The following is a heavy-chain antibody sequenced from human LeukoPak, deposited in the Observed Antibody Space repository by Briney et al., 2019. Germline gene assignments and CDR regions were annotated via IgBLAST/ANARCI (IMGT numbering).Heavy chain of an antibody. Sequence: ASETLSLTCTVSGGSISSGGYYWSWIRQHPGKGLEWIGYIYYSGSTYYNASLKSRVTVSVDTSKNQFSLKLSSVTAADTAVYYCAREEAGGYGYFDYWGQGTLVTVSS. D-gene: IGHD5-12*01. CDR2: IYYSGST. V-gene: IGHV4-31*03. CDR1: GGSISSGGYY. J-gene: IGHJ4*02. CDR3: AREEAGGYGYFDY.